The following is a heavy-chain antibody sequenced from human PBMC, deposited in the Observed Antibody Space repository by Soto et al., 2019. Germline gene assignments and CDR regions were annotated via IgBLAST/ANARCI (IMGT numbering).Heavy chain of an antibody. J-gene: IGHJ4*02. CDR3: ARVDTDGDFHY. V-gene: IGHV1-69*01. CDR2: IIPISGAT. CDR1: GGPFSAYA. Sequence: QVQLVQSGAEVKKPGSSVKVSCKTSGGPFSAYAISWVRQAPGQGLEWMGGIIPISGATNYAQKFHGPVTITADESTTTAYMEVSRLTSEDTAVYYCARVDTDGDFHYWGQGTLVTVSS. D-gene: IGHD4-17*01.